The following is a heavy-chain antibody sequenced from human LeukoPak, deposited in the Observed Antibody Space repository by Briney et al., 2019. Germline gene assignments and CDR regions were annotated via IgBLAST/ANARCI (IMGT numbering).Heavy chain of an antibody. Sequence: KPSETLSLTCAVSGYSISSGYYWSWIRQPPGKGLEWIGEINHSGSTNYNPSLKSRVTISVDTSKNQFSLKLSSVTAADTAVYYCARGPGAGSIAVARHPFDYWGQGTLVTVSS. CDR3: ARGPGAGSIAVARHPFDY. J-gene: IGHJ4*02. CDR1: GYSISSGYY. CDR2: INHSGST. V-gene: IGHV4-34*01. D-gene: IGHD6-19*01.